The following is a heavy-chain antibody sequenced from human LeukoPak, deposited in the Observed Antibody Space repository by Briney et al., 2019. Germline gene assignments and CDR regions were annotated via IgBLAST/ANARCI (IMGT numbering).Heavy chain of an antibody. CDR3: ARHSSDWFYFDS. CDR2: VYYNGNT. J-gene: IGHJ4*02. V-gene: IGHV4-59*01. D-gene: IGHD3-9*01. CDR1: GGSISDYY. Sequence: SETLSLTCSVFGGSISDYYWSWVRQPPGKTLEWIGYVYYNGNTKYSPSLKSRVTMSVDSSKNQFSLKLTSVTAADTAIYYCARHSSDWFYFDSWGRGTLVTVSS.